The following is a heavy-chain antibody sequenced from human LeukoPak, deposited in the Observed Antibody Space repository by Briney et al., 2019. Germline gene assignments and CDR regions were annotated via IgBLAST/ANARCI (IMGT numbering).Heavy chain of an antibody. D-gene: IGHD3-10*01. CDR2: IYYSGST. V-gene: IGHV4-39*01. CDR3: ARTRYYYGSRSYGAPYYFDY. J-gene: IGHJ4*02. CDR1: GGSISSSSYY. Sequence: PSETLSLTCTVSGGSISSSSYYWGWIRQPPGKGLEWIGSIYYSGSTYYNPSLKSRVTISVDASKNQFSLKLSSVTAADTAVYYCARTRYYYGSRSYGAPYYFDYWGQGTLVTVSS.